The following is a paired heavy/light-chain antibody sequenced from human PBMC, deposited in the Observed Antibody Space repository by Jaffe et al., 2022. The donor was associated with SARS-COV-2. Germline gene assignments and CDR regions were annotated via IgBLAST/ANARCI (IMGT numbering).Light chain of an antibody. Sequence: SYVLTQPPSVSVAPGQTARITCGGNDIGSKSVHWYQQKPGQAPVLVVYDDRDRPSGIPERFSGSNSGNTATLTISRVEAGDEADYYCQVWDGSSNHPVLFGGGTKLTVL. CDR1: DIGSKS. CDR3: QVWDGSSNHPVL. J-gene: IGLJ2*01. CDR2: DDR. V-gene: IGLV3-21*02.
Heavy chain of an antibody. CDR1: GFTFSNYE. V-gene: IGHV3-48*03. CDR2: ISGSANTI. D-gene: IGHD1-26*01. CDR3: ARVAASGSYCDS. J-gene: IGHJ4*02. Sequence: EVQVVESGGGLVQPGGSLRLSCAASGFTFSNYEMMWVRQAPGKGLDWVSFISGSANTIHYADSVRGRFTISRDNAKNSLYLQMNSLRAEDTALYYCARVAASGSYCDSWGQGTLVTVSS.